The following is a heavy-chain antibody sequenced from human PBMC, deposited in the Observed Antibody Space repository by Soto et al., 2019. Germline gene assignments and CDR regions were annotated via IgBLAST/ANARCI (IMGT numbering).Heavy chain of an antibody. J-gene: IGHJ4*02. Sequence: QVRLVQSGAEVQKPGASVKVSCKASGYPFTNYPIQWVRQAPGQRLEWMGWIDGGSGNTKYSQKFQGRVTITRDSAASTAYMELSGLTSEDTAVYFCARDRYQLPTYDSWGQGTLVTVSS. CDR2: IDGGSGNT. CDR1: GYPFTNYP. CDR3: ARDRYQLPTYDS. V-gene: IGHV1-3*01. D-gene: IGHD1-7*01.